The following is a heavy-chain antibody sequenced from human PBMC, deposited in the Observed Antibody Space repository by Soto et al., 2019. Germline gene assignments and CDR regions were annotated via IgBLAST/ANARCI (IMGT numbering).Heavy chain of an antibody. D-gene: IGHD6-13*01. J-gene: IGHJ6*02. V-gene: IGHV4-31*03. CDR1: GGSISSGSYY. CDR3: AREDWTGQLAIYGMDV. CDR2: IHYSGST. Sequence: PSETLSLTCTVSGGSISSGSYYWNWIRQHPGKGLEWIGFIHYSGSTYYNPSFKSRISMSLDTSKNQFSLKLSSVTAADTAVYYCAREDWTGQLAIYGMDVWGQGTTVTVSS.